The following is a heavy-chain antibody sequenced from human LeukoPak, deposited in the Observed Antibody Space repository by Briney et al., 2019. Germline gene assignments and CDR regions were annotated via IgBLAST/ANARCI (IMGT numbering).Heavy chain of an antibody. CDR2: IYAGDSDT. CDR3: ARQNYGFDY. V-gene: IGHV5-51*01. CDR1: GYSFISYC. J-gene: IGHJ4*02. Sequence: GEALKTSSKGSGYSFISYCIMWVRQLAAEELEWMGIIYAGDSDTRYSPSFQGEFTISADKSISTAYLQWSSLKASDTAMYYCARQNYGFDYWGQGTLVTVSS. D-gene: IGHD4-17*01.